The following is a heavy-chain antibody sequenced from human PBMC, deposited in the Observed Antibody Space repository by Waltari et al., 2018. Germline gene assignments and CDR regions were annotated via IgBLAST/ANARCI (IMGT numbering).Heavy chain of an antibody. Sequence: QFQPVPSDAEVKKPGSSVKASCTASGSTCSSSAIRWVRQAPGHGLEWMGRIIPIFGTANYAQKFQGRVTITADKSTSTAYMELSSLRSEDTAVYYCARDASYCSGGSCYFVFDYWGQGTLVTVSS. CDR1: GSTCSSSA. D-gene: IGHD2-15*01. CDR3: ARDASYCSGGSCYFVFDY. CDR2: IIPIFGTA. V-gene: IGHV1-69*08. J-gene: IGHJ4*02.